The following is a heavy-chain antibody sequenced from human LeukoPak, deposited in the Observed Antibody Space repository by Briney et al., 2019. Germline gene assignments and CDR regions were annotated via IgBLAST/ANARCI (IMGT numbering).Heavy chain of an antibody. CDR2: ISSGSSTI. Sequence: PGGSLRLSCAPSGFTFSRYSMHWVRQAPGKGLEWVSYISSGSSTIYYADSVKGRFTISRDNAKNSLYLQMNSLRDEDTAVYYCARDVSAAFDIWGQGTMVTVSS. CDR1: GFTFSRYS. CDR3: ARDVSAAFDI. V-gene: IGHV3-48*02. J-gene: IGHJ3*02.